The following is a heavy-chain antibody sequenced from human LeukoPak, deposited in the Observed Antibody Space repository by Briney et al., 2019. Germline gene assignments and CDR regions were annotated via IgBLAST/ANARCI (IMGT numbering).Heavy chain of an antibody. V-gene: IGHV3-48*03. D-gene: IGHD6-19*01. J-gene: IGHJ4*02. CDR1: GFTFSSYE. Sequence: TGGSLRLSCAASGFTFSSYEMNWVRQAPGKGLEWVSYISSSGSTIYYADSVKGRFTISRDNAKNSLYLQMNGLRAEDTAVYYCARSSGWFCFDYWGQGTLVTVSS. CDR3: ARSSGWFCFDY. CDR2: ISSSGSTI.